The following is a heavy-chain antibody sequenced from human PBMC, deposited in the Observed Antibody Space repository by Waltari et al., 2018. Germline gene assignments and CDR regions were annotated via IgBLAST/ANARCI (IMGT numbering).Heavy chain of an antibody. CDR3: ARVPTVTTPFDYYYYMDV. J-gene: IGHJ6*03. Sequence: QVQLQESGPGLVKPSETLSLTCTFSGHAISSSSWGWIRQPPGMALAWIGYIYYSGSTNYNPYHKSRVTISVDTSKSQLSLKLSSVTAADTTVYYCARVPTVTTPFDYYYYMDVWGKGNTVTVSS. V-gene: IGHV4-59*01. D-gene: IGHD4-17*01. CDR2: IYYSGST. CDR1: GHAISSSS.